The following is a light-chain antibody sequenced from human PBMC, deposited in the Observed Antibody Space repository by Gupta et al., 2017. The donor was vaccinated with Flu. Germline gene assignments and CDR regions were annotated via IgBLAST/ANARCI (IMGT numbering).Light chain of an antibody. CDR3: LQHNRYPWT. Sequence: IQMTQSPSSLSASVGDRVTITCRASQGIGNDLGWYQQKPGKAPTRLIYAASNLQSGVPSRFSGSRSGTEFTRTISSLQPEDFATYYCLQHNRYPWTFGQG. CDR2: AAS. CDR1: QGIGND. J-gene: IGKJ1*01. V-gene: IGKV1-17*01.